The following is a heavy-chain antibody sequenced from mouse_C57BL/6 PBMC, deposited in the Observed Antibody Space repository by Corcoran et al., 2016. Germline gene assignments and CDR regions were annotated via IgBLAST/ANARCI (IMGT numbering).Heavy chain of an antibody. Sequence: DVQLQKSGPGLVKPSQSLSLTCSVTGYSITSGYYWNWIRQFPGNKLEWMGYISNDGSNNYNPSLKNRISITRDTSKNQFFLKLNSVTTEDTATYYCASPLDWDYAMDYWGQGTSVTVSS. CDR3: ASPLDWDYAMDY. V-gene: IGHV3-6*01. CDR2: ISNDGSN. D-gene: IGHD2-4*01. J-gene: IGHJ4*01. CDR1: GYSITSGYY.